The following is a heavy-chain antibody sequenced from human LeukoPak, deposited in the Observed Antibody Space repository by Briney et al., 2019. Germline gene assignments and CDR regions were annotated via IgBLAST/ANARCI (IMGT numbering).Heavy chain of an antibody. CDR3: ARDLRGGGFDY. CDR2: IYTSGST. Sequence: SQTLSLXCTVSGGSISSGSYYWIWIRQPAGKGLEWIGRIYTSGSTNYNPSLKSRVTISVDTSKNQFSLKLSSVTAADTAVYYCARDLRGGGFDYWGQGTLVTVSS. D-gene: IGHD4-23*01. J-gene: IGHJ4*02. V-gene: IGHV4-61*02. CDR1: GGSISSGSYY.